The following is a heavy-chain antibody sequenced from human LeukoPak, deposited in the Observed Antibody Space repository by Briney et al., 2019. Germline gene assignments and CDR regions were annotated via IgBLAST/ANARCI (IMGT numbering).Heavy chain of an antibody. CDR3: ARDRLYYYDSSGRPPFDP. CDR1: GYTFTSYG. J-gene: IGHJ5*02. CDR2: ISAYNGNT. D-gene: IGHD3-22*01. Sequence: ASVKVSCKASGYTFTSYGISWVRQAPGQGLEWMGWISAYNGNTNYAQKLQGRVTMTTDTSTSTAYMELRSLRSDDTAVYYCARDRLYYYDSSGRPPFDPWGQGTLVTVSS. V-gene: IGHV1-18*01.